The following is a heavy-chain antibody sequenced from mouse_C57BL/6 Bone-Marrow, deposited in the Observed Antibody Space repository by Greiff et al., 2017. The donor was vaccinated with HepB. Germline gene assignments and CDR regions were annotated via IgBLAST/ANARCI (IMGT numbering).Heavy chain of an antibody. J-gene: IGHJ1*03. Sequence: VKLMESGPGLVAPSQSLSITCTVSGFSLTSYAISWVRQPPGKGLEWLGVIWTGGGTNYNSALKSRLSISKDNSKSEVFLKMNSLQTDDTARYYCARNGGTTVVAYWYFDVWGTGTTVTVSS. D-gene: IGHD1-1*01. V-gene: IGHV2-9-1*01. CDR1: GFSLTSYA. CDR3: ARNGGTTVVAYWYFDV. CDR2: IWTGGGT.